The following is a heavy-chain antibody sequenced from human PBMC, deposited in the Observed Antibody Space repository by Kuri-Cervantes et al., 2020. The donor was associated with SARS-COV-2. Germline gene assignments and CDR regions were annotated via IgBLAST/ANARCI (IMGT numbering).Heavy chain of an antibody. Sequence: GESLKISCAASGFTFSSYWVSWVRQAPGKGLEWVAVISYDGSNKYYADSVKGRFTISRDNSKNTLYLQMNSLRAEDTAVYYCAKGQQWLVLGGIDYWGQGTLVTVSS. CDR2: ISYDGSNK. J-gene: IGHJ4*02. CDR1: GFTFSSYW. V-gene: IGHV3-30*18. D-gene: IGHD6-19*01. CDR3: AKGQQWLVLGGIDY.